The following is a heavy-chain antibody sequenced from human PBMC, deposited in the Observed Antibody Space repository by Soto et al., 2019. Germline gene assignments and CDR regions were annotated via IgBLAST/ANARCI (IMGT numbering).Heavy chain of an antibody. D-gene: IGHD3-10*01. CDR2: FRTSGDGGTT. V-gene: IGHV3-23*01. CDR3: AKKVNSGPGSQYFDY. J-gene: IGHJ4*02. Sequence: GGSLRLSCAASGFTFSSYSMSWVRQAPGKGLEWVSGFRTSGDGGTTYYADSVKGRFTISRDNSKNMLFLQMNSLRAEDTAIYYCAKKVNSGPGSQYFDYWGQGTLVTV. CDR1: GFTFSSYS.